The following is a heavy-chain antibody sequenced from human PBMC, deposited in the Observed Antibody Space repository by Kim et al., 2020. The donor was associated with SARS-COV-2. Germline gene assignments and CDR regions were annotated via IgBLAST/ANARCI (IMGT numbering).Heavy chain of an antibody. CDR2: IVVGRGNT. CDR1: GFTFSSSV. V-gene: IGHV1-58*01. CDR3: AAGDYYDSSGYYSDYYSGMDV. D-gene: IGHD3-22*01. J-gene: IGHJ6*02. Sequence: SVKLSCKASGFTFSSSVVQWVRQSRGQGLEWIGWIVVGRGNTNYAQKFQERVTISRDMSTNTAYMEVTSLRSEDTAVYYCAAGDYYDSSGYYSDYYSGMDVWGQGTTVTVSS.